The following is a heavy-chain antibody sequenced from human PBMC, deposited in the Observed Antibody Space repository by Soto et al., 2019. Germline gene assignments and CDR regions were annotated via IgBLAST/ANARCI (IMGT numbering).Heavy chain of an antibody. Sequence: ASVKVSCKASGYTFTSYYMHWVRQAPGQGLEWMGIINPSGGSTSYAQKFQGRVTMTRDTSTSTVYMELSSLRSEDTAVYYCARDNPFDCSSTSCPNAFDIWGQGTMVTVS. D-gene: IGHD2-2*01. J-gene: IGHJ3*02. V-gene: IGHV1-46*01. CDR1: GYTFTSYY. CDR2: INPSGGST. CDR3: ARDNPFDCSSTSCPNAFDI.